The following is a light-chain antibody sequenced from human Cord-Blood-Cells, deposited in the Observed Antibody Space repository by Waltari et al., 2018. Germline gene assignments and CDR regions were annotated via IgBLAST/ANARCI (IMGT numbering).Light chain of an antibody. V-gene: IGKV4-1*01. J-gene: IGKJ3*01. CDR2: WAS. Sequence: DIVMTQSPDSPAVSPGERDTINCKSSQSVLYSSNTKNYLAWYQQKPGQPPKLLIYWASTRESGVPDRFSGSGSGTDFTLTISSLQAEDVAVYSCQQYYSTPFTFGPGTKVDIK. CDR3: QQYYSTPFT. CDR1: QSVLYSSNTKNY.